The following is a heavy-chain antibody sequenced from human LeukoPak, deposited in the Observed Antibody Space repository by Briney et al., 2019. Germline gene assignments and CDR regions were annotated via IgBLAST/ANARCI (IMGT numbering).Heavy chain of an antibody. D-gene: IGHD6-19*01. J-gene: IGHJ4*02. Sequence: GGSLRLSCAASGFIVSSNYMSWVRQAPGKGLEWVSIIYSSGSTYYADSVKGRFTISRDNSKNTLFLQVNSLRAEDTAVYYCAKDARRTFGLSSGLYRGSYYFDYWGQGTLVTVSS. CDR3: AKDARRTFGLSSGLYRGSYYFDY. V-gene: IGHV3-66*01. CDR1: GFIVSSNY. CDR2: IYSSGST.